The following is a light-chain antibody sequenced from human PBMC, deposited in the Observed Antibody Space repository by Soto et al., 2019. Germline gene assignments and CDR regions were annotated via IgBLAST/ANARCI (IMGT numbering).Light chain of an antibody. CDR2: GAS. J-gene: IGKJ5*01. CDR1: QSISTN. Sequence: EIVMTQSPASLSVSPGERATLSCRASQSISTNLAWFQHKPGQAPRLLIYGASTRATGIPARFSGSGSGTEFTLTINSLQSDDFAVYFCQQDYDLFGQGTRLEIK. CDR3: QQDYDL. V-gene: IGKV3-15*01.